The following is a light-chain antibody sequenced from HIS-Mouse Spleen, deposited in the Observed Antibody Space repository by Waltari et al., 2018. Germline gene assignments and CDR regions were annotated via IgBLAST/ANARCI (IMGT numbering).Light chain of an antibody. CDR3: SSYTSSSFNVV. J-gene: IGLJ2*01. CDR1: SSDVGGHNY. V-gene: IGLV2-14*03. CDR2: DVS. Sequence: QSALTQPASVSGSPGQSITISCTGTSSDVGGHNYVSWYQQHPGNAPKLMIYDVSNRPSGVSNRFSGSKSGNTASLTISGLQAEDEADYYCSSYTSSSFNVVFGGGTKLTVL.